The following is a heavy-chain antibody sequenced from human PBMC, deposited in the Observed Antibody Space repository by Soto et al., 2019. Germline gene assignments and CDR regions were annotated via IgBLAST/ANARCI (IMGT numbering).Heavy chain of an antibody. Sequence: GASENVSSKASGGTFSSYSISWVRQAPGQGLEWMGGIIPIFGTANYAQKFQGRVTITADESTSTAYMELSSLRSEDTAVYYCARRTAEYYDFWSGPTPYYYYYGMDVWGQGTTVTVSS. D-gene: IGHD3-3*01. CDR2: IIPIFGTA. J-gene: IGHJ6*02. V-gene: IGHV1-69*13. CDR3: ARRTAEYYDFWSGPTPYYYYYGMDV. CDR1: GGTFSSYS.